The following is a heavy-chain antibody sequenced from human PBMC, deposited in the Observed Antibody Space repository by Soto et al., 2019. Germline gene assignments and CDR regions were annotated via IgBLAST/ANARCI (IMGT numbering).Heavy chain of an antibody. V-gene: IGHV1-18*01. Sequence: ASVKVSCKGSGYAFTSYCISWVRQAPGQGLEWMGWISAYNGNTNYAQKLQGRVTMTTDTSTSTAYMELRSLRSDDTAVYYCARVIAAQEIDYWGQGTLVTVSS. J-gene: IGHJ4*02. CDR3: ARVIAAQEIDY. D-gene: IGHD6-6*01. CDR1: GYAFTSYC. CDR2: ISAYNGNT.